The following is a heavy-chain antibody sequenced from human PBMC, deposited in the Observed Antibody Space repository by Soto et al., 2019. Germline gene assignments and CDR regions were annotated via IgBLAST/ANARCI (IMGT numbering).Heavy chain of an antibody. CDR2: INSDGSIT. V-gene: IGHV3-74*01. Sequence: GGSLRLSCAASGFTFSKNWMHWVRQAPGKGLVWVSRINSDGSITNYADSVKGRFTISRDNARNTLYLQVNRLKAEDAAVYHCARVENCDKTNCFSYMGVWGKGTTVTVSS. CDR3: ARVENCDKTNCFSYMGV. CDR1: GFTFSKNW. D-gene: IGHD1-1*01. J-gene: IGHJ6*03.